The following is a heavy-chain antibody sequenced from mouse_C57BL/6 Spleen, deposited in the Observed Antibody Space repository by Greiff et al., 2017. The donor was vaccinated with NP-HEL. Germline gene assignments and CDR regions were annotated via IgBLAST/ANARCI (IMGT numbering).Heavy chain of an antibody. CDR1: GYTFTSYW. D-gene: IGHD1-1*01. CDR3: ARWHYGSSYGLDY. CDR2: IDPSDSET. V-gene: IGHV1-52*01. J-gene: IGHJ2*01. Sequence: QVQLQQPGAELVRPGSSVKLSCKASGYTFTSYWMHWVKQRPIQGLEWIGNIDPSDSETHYNQKFKDKATLTVDKSSSTAYMQLSSLTSEDSAVYYCARWHYGSSYGLDYWGQGTTLTVSS.